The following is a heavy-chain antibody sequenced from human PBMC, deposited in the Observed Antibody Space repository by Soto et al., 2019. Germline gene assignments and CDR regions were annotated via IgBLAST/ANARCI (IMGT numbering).Heavy chain of an antibody. J-gene: IGHJ4*02. CDR1: GFTLSNIG. CDR2: ISAGGNTK. Sequence: QVQLVESGGGVVQPATSLRLACAASGFTLSNIGMQWVRQAPGKGLERVAVISAGGNTKYYADSVKGRFTISRDNSKNTLFLQMNSLRTEDTAVYYCAKESGGERYAAYFDLWGQGTLVTVSA. CDR3: AKESGGERYAAYFDL. V-gene: IGHV3-30*18. D-gene: IGHD2-21*01.